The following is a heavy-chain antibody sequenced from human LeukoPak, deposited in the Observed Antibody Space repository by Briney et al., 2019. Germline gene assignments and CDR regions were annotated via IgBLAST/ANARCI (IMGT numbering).Heavy chain of an antibody. J-gene: IGHJ6*02. V-gene: IGHV3-7*01. CDR2: IKEDESEK. CDR3: ATYKNWVAGDV. Sequence: GSLRLSCAASGFTFNDSWMSWVRQAPGKGPEWVANIKEDESEKHYVDSVKGRFTVSRDNAKSSLFLQMNSLRVEDTAVYYCATYKNWVAGDVWGQGTTVSVSS. D-gene: IGHD7-27*01. CDR1: GFTFNDSW.